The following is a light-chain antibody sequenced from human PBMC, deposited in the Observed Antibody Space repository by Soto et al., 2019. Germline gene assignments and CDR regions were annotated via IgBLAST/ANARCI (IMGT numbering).Light chain of an antibody. CDR2: GAS. CDR1: QSLNRN. J-gene: IGKJ3*01. Sequence: EILMTQSPATLSVSPGERATLSCRASQSLNRNLAWYQQKPGQAPRLIIYGASTRASGIPARFSGSGSGTEFTLTIRSLQSEDFALSYCQHSNDWPPAFTFGPGTKVDL. V-gene: IGKV3D-15*01. CDR3: QHSNDWPPAFT.